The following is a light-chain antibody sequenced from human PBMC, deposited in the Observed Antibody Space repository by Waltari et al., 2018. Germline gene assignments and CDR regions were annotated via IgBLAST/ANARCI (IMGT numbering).Light chain of an antibody. Sequence: DIVMTQSPDSLAVSLGGRATINCKSSQGVLYSSNNKNYLAWYQQKPGQPPKLLIYLASTRESGVPNRFSVSGSGTDFTLTISSLQAEDVAVYYCQQYYSTITFGGGTKVEIK. CDR3: QQYYSTIT. CDR1: QGVLYSSNNKNY. CDR2: LAS. J-gene: IGKJ4*01. V-gene: IGKV4-1*01.